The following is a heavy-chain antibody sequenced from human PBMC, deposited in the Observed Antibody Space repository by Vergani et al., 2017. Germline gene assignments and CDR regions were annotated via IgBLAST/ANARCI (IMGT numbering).Heavy chain of an antibody. J-gene: IGHJ4*02. Sequence: QVQLVESGGGVVQPGRSLRLSCVASEFSFSSFGLHWVRQAPGKGLEWVAFIPYDGSNEYYTDSVKGRFTISRDNSKNTLNLQMSSLRAEDTAVYYCARDRGYATMSSYFTGAFDYWGQGTLVTVSS. CDR1: EFSFSSFG. D-gene: IGHD3-16*01. CDR3: ARDRGYATMSSYFTGAFDY. CDR2: IPYDGSNE. V-gene: IGHV3-33*05.